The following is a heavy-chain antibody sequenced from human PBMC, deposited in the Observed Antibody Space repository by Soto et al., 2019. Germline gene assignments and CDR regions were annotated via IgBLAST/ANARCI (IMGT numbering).Heavy chain of an antibody. CDR1: GYDFTAYD. Sequence: ASVKVSCKASGYDFTAYDINWVRQASGQGLEWMGWMNPINGATGSARRFQGRVSMTRNTATATAYLELTSLRSDDSAVYYCGRGPSPRAPAGGTPYYYAMDVWGQGTTVTVSS. V-gene: IGHV1-8*02. D-gene: IGHD6-13*01. J-gene: IGHJ6*02. CDR2: MNPINGAT. CDR3: GRGPSPRAPAGGTPYYYAMDV.